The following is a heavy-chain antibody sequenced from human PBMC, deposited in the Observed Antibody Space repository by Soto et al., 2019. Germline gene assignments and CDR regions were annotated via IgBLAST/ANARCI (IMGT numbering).Heavy chain of an antibody. Sequence: ASVKVSCKASGYTFTSYGISWVRQAPGQGLEWMGWIGAYNGNTNYAQKLQGRVTMTTDTSTSTAYMELRSLRSDDTAVYYCARATYYDSSGSLGYWGQGTLVTVSS. D-gene: IGHD3-22*01. CDR2: IGAYNGNT. J-gene: IGHJ4*02. V-gene: IGHV1-18*01. CDR1: GYTFTSYG. CDR3: ARATYYDSSGSLGY.